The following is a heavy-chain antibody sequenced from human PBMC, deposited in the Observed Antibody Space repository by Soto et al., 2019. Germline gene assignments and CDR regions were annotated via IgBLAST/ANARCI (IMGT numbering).Heavy chain of an antibody. Sequence: EVQLVQSGAEVKKPGESLKISCKGSGYSFTSYWIGWVRQMPGKGLEWMGIIYPGDSDTRYSPSFQGQVTISADKSINTAYLQWSSLKASDSAMYYCARPGIAAAGTFGFDYWGQGTLVTVSS. J-gene: IGHJ4*02. CDR1: GYSFTSYW. CDR2: IYPGDSDT. CDR3: ARPGIAAAGTFGFDY. D-gene: IGHD6-13*01. V-gene: IGHV5-51*01.